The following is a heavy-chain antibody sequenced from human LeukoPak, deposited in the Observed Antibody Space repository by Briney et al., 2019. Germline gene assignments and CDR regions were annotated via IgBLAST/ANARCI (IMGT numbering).Heavy chain of an antibody. D-gene: IGHD1-26*01. J-gene: IGHJ4*02. V-gene: IGHV5-51*01. CDR3: ARRGGSYRAFDY. CDR2: IYLGDSDT. CDR1: GDSFTTYW. Sequence: GESLKISFKGSGDSFTTYWIGWGRQMPGKGVEWMGIIYLGDSDTRYSPSFQGQVTISADKFINTAYLQWSSLKASDTAMYYCARRGGSYRAFDYWGQGTLVTVSS.